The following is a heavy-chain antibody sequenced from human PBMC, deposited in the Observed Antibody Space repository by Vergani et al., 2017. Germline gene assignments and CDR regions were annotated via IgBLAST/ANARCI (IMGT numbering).Heavy chain of an antibody. CDR3: ARGYSGYDRIDY. Sequence: EVQLVESGGGLIQPGESLRLSCAASGFTVSSNYMTWVRQAPGKGLEWVSVIYSGGSTYYADSVKGRFTISRDNSKNTLYLQMNSLRAEDTAVYYCARGYSGYDRIDYWGQGTLSPSPQ. CDR1: GFTVSSNY. CDR2: IYSGGST. V-gene: IGHV3-53*01. D-gene: IGHD5-12*01. J-gene: IGHJ4*02.